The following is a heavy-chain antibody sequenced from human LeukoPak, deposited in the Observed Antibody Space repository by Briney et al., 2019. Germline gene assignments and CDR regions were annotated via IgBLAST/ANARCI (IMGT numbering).Heavy chain of an antibody. CDR1: GFTFSSYS. J-gene: IGHJ4*02. CDR3: ARDASTRSFDY. CDR2: ISSSSSYI. V-gene: IGHV3-21*01. Sequence: GGSLRLSCAASGFTFSSYSMNWVRQAPGKGLEWVSSISSSSSYIYYADSVKGRFTISRDNARNSLYLQMNSLRAEDTAVYYCARDASTRSFDYWGQGTLVTVSS.